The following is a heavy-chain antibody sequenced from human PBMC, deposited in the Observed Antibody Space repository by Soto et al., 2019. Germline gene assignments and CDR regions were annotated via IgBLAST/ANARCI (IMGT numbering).Heavy chain of an antibody. J-gene: IGHJ5*02. V-gene: IGHV3-23*01. Sequence: EGSLRLSCAASGFTFSSYTMTWVRQAPGKGLEWVSSITSDGAQTSRADSVKGRLIISRDNSKNMLFLQMNSLRAEDTAVYYCAKPVRCTGTFCPFDHWGQGTPVTVSS. CDR2: ITSDGAQT. CDR3: AKPVRCTGTFCPFDH. D-gene: IGHD2-8*02. CDR1: GFTFSSYT.